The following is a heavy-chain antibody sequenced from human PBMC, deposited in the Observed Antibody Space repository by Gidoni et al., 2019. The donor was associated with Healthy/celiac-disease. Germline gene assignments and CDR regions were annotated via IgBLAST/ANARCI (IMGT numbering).Heavy chain of an antibody. Sequence: QVQLVQSGAEVKKPGSSVKVSCKASGGPFSSYAISWVRQAPGQGLEWMGGIFPIFGTANYAQKCQGRVTITADESTSTAYMELSSLRSEDTAVYYCARGGYSYGFHYYYGMDVWGQGTTVTVSS. CDR3: ARGGYSYGFHYYYGMDV. V-gene: IGHV1-69*01. J-gene: IGHJ6*02. CDR1: GGPFSSYA. D-gene: IGHD5-18*01. CDR2: IFPIFGTA.